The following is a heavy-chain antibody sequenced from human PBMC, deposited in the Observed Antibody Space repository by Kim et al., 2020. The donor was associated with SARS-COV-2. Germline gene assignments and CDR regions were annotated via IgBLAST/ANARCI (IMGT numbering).Heavy chain of an antibody. Sequence: SVKVSCKASGGTFSSYAISWVRQAPGQGLEWMGGIIPIFGTANYAQKFQGRVTITADESTSTAYMELSSLRSEDTAVYYCARDTYYYDYVWGSYRYSHIFDYWGQGTLVTVSS. J-gene: IGHJ4*02. V-gene: IGHV1-69*13. CDR1: GGTFSSYA. D-gene: IGHD3-16*02. CDR2: IIPIFGTA. CDR3: ARDTYYYDYVWGSYRYSHIFDY.